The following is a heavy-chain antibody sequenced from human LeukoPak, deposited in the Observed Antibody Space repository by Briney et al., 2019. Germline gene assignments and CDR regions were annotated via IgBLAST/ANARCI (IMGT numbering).Heavy chain of an antibody. CDR2: ISSSSSTI. D-gene: IGHD6-19*01. V-gene: IGHV3-48*04. CDR3: VRVGIAVAGIPPFFDY. J-gene: IGHJ4*02. Sequence: GGSLSLSCAASGFTFSSYSMNWFRQAPGKGLEGVSYISSSSSTIYYADSVKGRFTISRDNAKNSLYLQMNSLRAEDTAVYYCVRVGIAVAGIPPFFDYWGQGTLVTVSS. CDR1: GFTFSSYS.